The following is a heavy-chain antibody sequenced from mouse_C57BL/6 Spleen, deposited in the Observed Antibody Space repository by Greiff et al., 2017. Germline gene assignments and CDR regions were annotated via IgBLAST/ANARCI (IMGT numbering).Heavy chain of an antibody. CDR1: GYTFTSYG. CDR2: IYPRSGNT. D-gene: IGHD2-5*01. CDR3: ARSRDSNYGYAMDY. J-gene: IGHJ4*01. Sequence: QVQLQQSGAELARPGASVKLSCNASGYTFTSYGISWVKQRTGQGLEWIGEIYPRSGNTYYNEKFKGKATLTADKSSSTAYMELRSLTSEDSAVYVCARSRDSNYGYAMDYWGQGTSVTVSS. V-gene: IGHV1-81*01.